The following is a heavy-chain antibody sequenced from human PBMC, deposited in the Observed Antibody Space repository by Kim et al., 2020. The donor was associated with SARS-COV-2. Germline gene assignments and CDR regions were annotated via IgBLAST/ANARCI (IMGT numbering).Heavy chain of an antibody. V-gene: IGHV4-39*07. CDR3: ARDSVGFDY. J-gene: IGHJ4*02. CDR1: GGSISSSSYY. Sequence: SKTLSLTCTVSGGSISSSSYYWGWIRQPPGKGLEWIGSIYYSGSTYYNPSLKSRVTISVDTSKNQFSLKLSSVTAADTAVYYCARDSVGFDYWGQGTLVTVSS. CDR2: IYYSGST. D-gene: IGHD1-26*01.